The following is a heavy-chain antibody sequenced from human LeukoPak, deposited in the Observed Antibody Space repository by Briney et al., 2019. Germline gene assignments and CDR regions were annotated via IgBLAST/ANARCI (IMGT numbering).Heavy chain of an antibody. Sequence: GRSLRLSCAASGFTFSSYGMHWVRQAPGKGLEWVAVIWYDGSNKYYADSVKGRFTISRDNAKNSLYLQMNSLRAEDTAVYYCAREREYQPGAFDIWGQGTMVTVSS. J-gene: IGHJ3*02. CDR3: AREREYQPGAFDI. CDR2: IWYDGSNK. CDR1: GFTFSSYG. V-gene: IGHV3-33*01. D-gene: IGHD2-2*01.